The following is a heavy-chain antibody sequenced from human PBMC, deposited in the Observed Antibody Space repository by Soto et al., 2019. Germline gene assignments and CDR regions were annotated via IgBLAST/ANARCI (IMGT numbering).Heavy chain of an antibody. V-gene: IGHV3-43D*04. Sequence: EVHLVESGGAVVQPGGSLRLSCLASGFTFGDYAMHWVRQLPGKGLEWVSVISTDGSWTYYADSMKGRFTISRDNSKSSLFLQMNSLRPEDTALYFCTKAQFCSGGSCYLIENWGQGTLVTVSS. J-gene: IGHJ4*02. CDR2: ISTDGSWT. CDR1: GFTFGDYA. D-gene: IGHD2-15*01. CDR3: TKAQFCSGGSCYLIEN.